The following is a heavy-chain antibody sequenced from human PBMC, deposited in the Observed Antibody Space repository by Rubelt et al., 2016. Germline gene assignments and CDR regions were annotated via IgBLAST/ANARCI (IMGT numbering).Heavy chain of an antibody. Sequence: KVSCKASGYTFTSYATNWVRQAPGQGLEWMGWINTNTGNPTYAQGFTGRFVFSLDTSVSTAYLQISSLKAEDTAVYYCARDLDIKQPLVAGQNWFDPWGQGTLVTVSS. CDR3: ARDLDIKQPLVAGQNWFDP. D-gene: IGHD6-13*01. CDR2: INTNTGNP. CDR1: GYTFTSYA. V-gene: IGHV7-4-1*02. J-gene: IGHJ5*02.